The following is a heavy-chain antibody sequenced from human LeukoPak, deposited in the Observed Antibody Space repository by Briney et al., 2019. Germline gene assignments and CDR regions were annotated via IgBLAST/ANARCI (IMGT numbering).Heavy chain of an antibody. D-gene: IGHD6-19*01. CDR3: ARTIYSSGWYSGWFDP. Sequence: SETLSLTCTVSGGSISSYYWSRIRQPPGKGLEWIGYIYYSGSTNYNPSLKSRVTISVDTSKNQFSLKLSSVTAADTAVYYCARTIYSSGWYSGWFDPWGQGTLVTVSS. CDR2: IYYSGST. V-gene: IGHV4-59*01. CDR1: GGSISSYY. J-gene: IGHJ5*02.